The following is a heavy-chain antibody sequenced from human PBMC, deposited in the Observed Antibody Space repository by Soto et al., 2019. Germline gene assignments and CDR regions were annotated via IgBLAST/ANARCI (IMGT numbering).Heavy chain of an antibody. V-gene: IGHV3-23*01. CDR3: ATTYYDFPSGYYFAY. J-gene: IGHJ4*02. CDR1: GFTVSSYP. CDR2: ISGYGGGA. D-gene: IGHD3-3*01. Sequence: GGSVRLCFSASGFTVSSYPMSWFRHAPGEGREXVSAISGYGGGAPYADSVEGWFTIFRDKSTKTLYLQMNSPRDEDTALYYCATTYYDFPSGYYFAYRGQGSLVTVSS.